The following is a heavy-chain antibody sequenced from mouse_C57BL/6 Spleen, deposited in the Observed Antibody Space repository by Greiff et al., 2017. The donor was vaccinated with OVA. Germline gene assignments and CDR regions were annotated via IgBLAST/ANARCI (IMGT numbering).Heavy chain of an antibody. CDR2: INPSSGYT. Sequence: QVQLQQSGAELVKPGASVKLSCKASGYTFTSYWMHWVKQRPGQGLEWIGYINPSSGYTKYNQKFQDKATLTADTSSSTAYMQLSSLTYEDSAVYYCARSYYGNYVRWYFDVWGTGTTVTVSS. D-gene: IGHD2-10*01. J-gene: IGHJ1*03. V-gene: IGHV1-7*01. CDR3: ARSYYGNYVRWYFDV. CDR1: GYTFTSYW.